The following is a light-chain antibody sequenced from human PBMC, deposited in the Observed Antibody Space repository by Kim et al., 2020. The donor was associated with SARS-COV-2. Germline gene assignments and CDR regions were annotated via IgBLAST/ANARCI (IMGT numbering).Light chain of an antibody. V-gene: IGLV6-57*03. J-gene: IGLJ2*01. CDR3: QSYNRSNVV. Sequence: GKTLTISCTRSSGSIDDNYVQWYQQRPGGVPTTVIYEDDQRPAGVSDRFSGSIDNSSNSASLTISGLKTDDEADYYGQSYNRSNVVFGGGTQLTVL. CDR2: EDD. CDR1: SGSIDDNY.